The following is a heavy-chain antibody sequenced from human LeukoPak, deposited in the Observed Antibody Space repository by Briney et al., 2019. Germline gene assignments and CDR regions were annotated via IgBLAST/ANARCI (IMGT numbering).Heavy chain of an antibody. V-gene: IGHV3-21*01. CDR2: ISSSSYI. Sequence: PGGSLRLSCAASGFTFSSYSMNWVRQAPGKGLEWVSSISSSSYIYYADSVKGRFTISRDNAKNSLYLQMNSLRAEDTAVYYCARDPITMVRGVRSYYFDYWGQGTLVTVSS. CDR1: GFTFSSYS. CDR3: ARDPITMVRGVRSYYFDY. J-gene: IGHJ4*02. D-gene: IGHD3-10*01.